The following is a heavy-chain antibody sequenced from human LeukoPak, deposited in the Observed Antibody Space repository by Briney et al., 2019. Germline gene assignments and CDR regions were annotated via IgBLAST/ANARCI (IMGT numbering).Heavy chain of an antibody. CDR3: ATMTTIQAG. D-gene: IGHD5-24*01. V-gene: IGHV4-59*12. CDR1: GGSISSYY. CDR2: IYYSGST. J-gene: IGHJ4*02. Sequence: SETLSLTCTVSGGSISSYYWSWIRQPPGKGLEWIGYIYYSGSTNYNPSLKSRVTISVDTSKNQFSLKLSSVTAADTAVYYCATMTTIQAGWGQGTLVTVSS.